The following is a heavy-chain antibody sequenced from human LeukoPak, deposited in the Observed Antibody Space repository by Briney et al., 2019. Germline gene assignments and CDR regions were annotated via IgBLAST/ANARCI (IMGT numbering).Heavy chain of an antibody. CDR3: AKYSPYDVLTGSTYYFDY. V-gene: IGHV3-15*01. CDR1: GFIFSNAW. Sequence: TGGSLRLSCAASGFIFSNAWMSWVRQAPGKGLEWVGRIKTKSDGGTTDYAAPVKGRFTISRDDSKNTLYLQMNSLRAEDTALYYCAKYSPYDVLTGSTYYFDYWGQGTLVTVSS. D-gene: IGHD3-9*01. J-gene: IGHJ4*02. CDR2: IKTKSDGGTT.